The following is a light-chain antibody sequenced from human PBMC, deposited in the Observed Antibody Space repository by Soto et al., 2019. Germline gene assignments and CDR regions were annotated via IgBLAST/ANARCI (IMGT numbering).Light chain of an antibody. CDR3: HHYTRT. CDR1: QSITGW. Sequence: IQMTQSPSTLSAFVGDRVTITCRASQSITGWLAWYQQKPGKAPKLLIYDASSLEVGVPSRFSGSGSGTEFTLTMSSLQPDDFATYYCHHYTRTFGQGTKVEIK. J-gene: IGKJ1*01. V-gene: IGKV1-5*01. CDR2: DAS.